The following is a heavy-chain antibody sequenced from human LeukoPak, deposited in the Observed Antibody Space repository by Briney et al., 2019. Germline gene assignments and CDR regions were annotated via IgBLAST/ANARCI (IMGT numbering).Heavy chain of an antibody. V-gene: IGHV4-59*01. CDR1: GGALSSYY. CDR2: IYYSGST. J-gene: IGHJ4*02. CDR3: AGYCTNGVCPFDC. D-gene: IGHD2-8*01. Sequence: SETLSLTCTISGGALSSYYWSWIRQPPGKGLEWIGYIYYSGSTNYNPALKNRVTISVDTSKNQFSLNLSSVTAADTAVYYCAGYCTNGVCPFDCWGQGTLVTVST.